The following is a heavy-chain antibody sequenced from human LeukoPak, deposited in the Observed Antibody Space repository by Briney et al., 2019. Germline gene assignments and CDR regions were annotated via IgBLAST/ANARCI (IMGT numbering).Heavy chain of an antibody. V-gene: IGHV3-21*01. Sequence: GGSLRLSCAASGFTFSSYRMNWVRQAPGKGLEWVATISRSSSYIYYADSVKGRFTISRDNAKNSLYLQMNSLRAADTAVYYCARAATESCSGGSCYGWGQGTMVTVSS. CDR3: ARAATESCSGGSCYG. CDR2: ISRSSSYI. J-gene: IGHJ3*01. D-gene: IGHD2-15*01. CDR1: GFTFSSYR.